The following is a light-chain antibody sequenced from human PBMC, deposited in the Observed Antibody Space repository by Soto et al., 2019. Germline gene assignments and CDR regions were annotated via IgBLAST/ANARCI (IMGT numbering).Light chain of an antibody. CDR3: QHLSNSLT. J-gene: IGKJ4*01. Sequence: EIVLTQSPATLSLSPGERATLSCRASQSVSSYLAWYQQKPGQAPRLLIYDASNRATGIPARFSGSGSGTDFTLTIRSLELADIAVYYCQHLSNSLTFGGGTKVEIK. CDR1: QSVSSY. V-gene: IGKV3-11*01. CDR2: DAS.